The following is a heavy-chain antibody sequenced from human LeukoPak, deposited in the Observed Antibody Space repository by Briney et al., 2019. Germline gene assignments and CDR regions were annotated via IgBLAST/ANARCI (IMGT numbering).Heavy chain of an antibody. CDR2: IAHSGAI. V-gene: IGHV4-59*08. CDR1: GGSISRYS. D-gene: IGHD5-18*01. J-gene: IGHJ6*03. Sequence: PSETLSLTCIVSGGSISRYSWNWLRQSPGKGLEWIGYIAHSGAISYKSSLKSRVTISVDTSKNQLSLRLTSVTAADTAVYYCTRGLGIGYGQYYSYYVDVWAKGTTVTVSS. CDR3: TRGLGIGYGQYYSYYVDV.